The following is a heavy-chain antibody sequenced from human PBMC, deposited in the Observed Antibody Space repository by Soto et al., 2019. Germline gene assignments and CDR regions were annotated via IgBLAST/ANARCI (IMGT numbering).Heavy chain of an antibody. CDR2: IYYSGST. CDR1: GGSISSYY. J-gene: IGHJ5*02. D-gene: IGHD1-26*01. Sequence: SETLSLTCTVSGGSISSYYWSWIRQPPGKGLEWIGYIYYSGSTNYNPSLKSRVTISVDTSKNQFSLKLSSVTAADTAVYYCAGEVEGNWFDPGGQGTLVTVSS. V-gene: IGHV4-59*01. CDR3: AGEVEGNWFDP.